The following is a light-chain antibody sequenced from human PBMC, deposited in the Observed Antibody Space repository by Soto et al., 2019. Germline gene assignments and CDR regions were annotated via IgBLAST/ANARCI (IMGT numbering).Light chain of an antibody. J-gene: IGKJ1*01. Sequence: DIQMTQSPSTLSASVGDRVTITCRASQSISSWLAWYRQKPGKAPKLLIYKASSLESGVPSRFSGSGSGTEFTLTISSLQPEDFATYYCQQYNSYPTFGQVTKVDIK. CDR2: KAS. CDR3: QQYNSYPT. V-gene: IGKV1-5*03. CDR1: QSISSW.